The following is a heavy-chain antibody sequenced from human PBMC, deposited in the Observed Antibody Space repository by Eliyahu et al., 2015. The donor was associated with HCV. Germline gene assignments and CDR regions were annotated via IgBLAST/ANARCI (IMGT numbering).Heavy chain of an antibody. Sequence: QVQLVQSGAEVKRPGASVKVSCKASGXXXTSYNVHWVRRATGQGLEWMGWMNPNTGXTGSAQKLRGRVTMTRSISISTAYMELSSLRSDDTAVYYCAREYCGGDCPYAFDVWGQGTRVTVSS. CDR1: GXXXTSYN. D-gene: IGHD2-21*02. V-gene: IGHV1-8*01. CDR3: AREYCGGDCPYAFDV. J-gene: IGHJ3*01. CDR2: MNPNTGXT.